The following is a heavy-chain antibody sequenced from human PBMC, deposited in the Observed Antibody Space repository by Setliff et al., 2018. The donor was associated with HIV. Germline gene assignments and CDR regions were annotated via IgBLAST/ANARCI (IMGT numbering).Heavy chain of an antibody. CDR3: TRAFPPMIPAAFDI. V-gene: IGHV1-46*01. J-gene: IGHJ3*02. CDR2: INPSDGIP. D-gene: IGHD3-16*01. CDR1: GFSFSRHY. Sequence: GASVKVSCKASGFSFSRHYMHWVRQAPGEGLEWVAMINPSDGIPSYAQKFQDRVVVTRDTSRSIVYMELSSLLSEDTAVNFCTRAFPPMIPAAFDIWGLGTLVTVSS.